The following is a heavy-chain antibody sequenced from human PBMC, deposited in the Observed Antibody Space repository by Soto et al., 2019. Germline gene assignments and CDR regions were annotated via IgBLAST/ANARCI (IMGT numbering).Heavy chain of an antibody. Sequence: PSETLSLTCTVSGGSISSGNYYWSWIRQSPGKGLEWIGYIYSTGSSYYNPSLRSRVSMSVDTSKNQFSLNLSSVTAADTAVYFCTRYGIQLWLSGRHRFQPWGQGTLVTVSS. J-gene: IGHJ5*02. CDR2: IYSTGSS. CDR3: TRYGIQLWLSGRHRFQP. CDR1: GGSISSGNYY. D-gene: IGHD5-18*01. V-gene: IGHV4-30-4*01.